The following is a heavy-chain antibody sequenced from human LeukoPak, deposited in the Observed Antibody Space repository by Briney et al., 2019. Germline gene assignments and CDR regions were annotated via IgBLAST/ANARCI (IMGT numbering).Heavy chain of an antibody. D-gene: IGHD6-19*01. J-gene: IGHJ4*02. V-gene: IGHV2-5*02. Sequence: SGPTLVNPTQTLTLTCTFSGFSLSSSGVGVGWIRQPPGKALEWLALIYWDDDKRYSPSLKSRLTITRDTSKIQVVLTMTNMDPVDTATYYCAHSSSGWYTSPYYFDYWSQGTLVTVSS. CDR1: GFSLSSSGVG. CDR3: AHSSSGWYTSPYYFDY. CDR2: IYWDDDK.